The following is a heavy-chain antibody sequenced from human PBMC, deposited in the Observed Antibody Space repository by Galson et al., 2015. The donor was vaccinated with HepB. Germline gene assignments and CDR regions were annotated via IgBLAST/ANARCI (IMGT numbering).Heavy chain of an antibody. J-gene: IGHJ6*02. Sequence: SLRLSCAASGFTFSSYWMSWVRQAPGKGLEWVANIKQDGSEKYYVDSVKGRFTISRDNAKNSLYLQMNSLRAEDTAVYYCARDKFGSGWYIDYYYGMDVWGQGTTVTVSS. CDR2: IKQDGSEK. CDR3: ARDKFGSGWYIDYYYGMDV. CDR1: GFTFSSYW. D-gene: IGHD6-19*01. V-gene: IGHV3-7*03.